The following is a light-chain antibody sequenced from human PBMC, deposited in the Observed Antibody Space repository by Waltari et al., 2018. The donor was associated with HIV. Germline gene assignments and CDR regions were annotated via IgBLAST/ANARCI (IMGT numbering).Light chain of an antibody. CDR2: EVS. Sequence: QSALTQPASVSGSPGQSITISCTGTSSAVGGYNYVSWYQQHPGKAPKPMIYEVSNRPSGVSNRFSGSKSGNTASLTISGLQAEDEADYYCSSYTSSSTVVFGGGTKLTVL. J-gene: IGLJ2*01. V-gene: IGLV2-14*01. CDR1: SSAVGGYNY. CDR3: SSYTSSSTVV.